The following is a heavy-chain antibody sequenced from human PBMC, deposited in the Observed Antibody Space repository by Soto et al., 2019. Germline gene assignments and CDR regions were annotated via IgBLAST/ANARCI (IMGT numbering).Heavy chain of an antibody. CDR1: GFTFSSYA. CDR3: AKLQDKGYYYYYGMDV. Sequence: EVQLLESGGGLVQPGGSLRLSCAASGFTFSSYAMSWVRQAPGKGLEWVSAISGSGGSTYYADSVKDRFTISRDNSKNTLYLQMNSLRAEDTAVYYCAKLQDKGYYYYYGMDVWGQGTTVTVSS. CDR2: ISGSGGST. V-gene: IGHV3-23*01. D-gene: IGHD2-15*01. J-gene: IGHJ6*02.